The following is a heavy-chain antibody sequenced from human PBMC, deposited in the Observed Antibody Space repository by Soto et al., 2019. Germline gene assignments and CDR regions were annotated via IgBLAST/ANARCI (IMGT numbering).Heavy chain of an antibody. J-gene: IGHJ3*02. CDR2: IWYDGSNK. Sequence: PGGSLRLSCAASGFTFSSYGMHWVRQAPGKGLEWVAVIWYDGSNKYYADSVKGRFTISRDNSKNTLYLQMNSLRVEDTAVYYCTRWDYNSANAFHIWGQGTMVTVSS. CDR1: GFTFSSYG. V-gene: IGHV3-33*01. CDR3: TRWDYNSANAFHI. D-gene: IGHD1-1*01.